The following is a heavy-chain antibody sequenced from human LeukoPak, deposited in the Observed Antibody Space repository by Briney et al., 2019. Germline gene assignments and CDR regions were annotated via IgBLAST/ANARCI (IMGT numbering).Heavy chain of an antibody. CDR3: ARDDDSGSAFDY. Sequence: ASVKVSCKTSGYTFTAYYMHWVRQAPGQGPEWMGWINPNSGGTNSAQKFQGRVTMTRDTSISTYYKELSSLGSDDTAVYYCARDDDSGSAFDYWGQGTLVTVSS. CDR1: GYTFTAYY. CDR2: INPNSGGT. V-gene: IGHV1-2*02. J-gene: IGHJ4*02. D-gene: IGHD1-26*01.